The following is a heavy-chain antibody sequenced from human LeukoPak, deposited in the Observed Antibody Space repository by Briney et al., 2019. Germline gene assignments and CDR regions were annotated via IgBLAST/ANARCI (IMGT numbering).Heavy chain of an antibody. Sequence: GGSLRLSCGTSGFTLSTYSMNWVRQAPGKRLEWVSSISSSSYIYYGDSVKGRFTISRDNAKNSLYLQMNSLRAEDTAVYYCATDSYGNAYYFDYWGQGTLVTVSS. V-gene: IGHV3-21*01. CDR3: ATDSYGNAYYFDY. J-gene: IGHJ4*02. D-gene: IGHD5-18*01. CDR1: GFTLSTYS. CDR2: ISSSSYI.